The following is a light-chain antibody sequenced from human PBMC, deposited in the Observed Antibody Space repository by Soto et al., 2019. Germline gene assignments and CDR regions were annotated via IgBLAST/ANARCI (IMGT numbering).Light chain of an antibody. Sequence: QSALTQPPSVSGSPGQPVTISCIGSSSDVGTYDRVSWYQAPPGTAPKLIIYEVHYRPSGVPDRFSGSKSGNTASLTISGLQAEDEADYYCSSYAASTTLLFGGGTKLTVL. CDR2: EVH. CDR1: SSDVGTYDR. CDR3: SSYAASTTLL. J-gene: IGLJ2*01. V-gene: IGLV2-18*02.